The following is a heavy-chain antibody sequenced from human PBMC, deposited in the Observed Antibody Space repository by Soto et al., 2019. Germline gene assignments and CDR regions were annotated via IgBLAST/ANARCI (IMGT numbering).Heavy chain of an antibody. V-gene: IGHV1-8*01. CDR2: MNPNSGNT. J-gene: IGHJ5*02. CDR3: ARDPTALVPAANNWFDP. CDR1: GYTFTSYD. D-gene: IGHD2-2*01. Sequence: ASVKVSCKASGYTFTSYDINWVRQATGQGLEWMGWMNPNSGNTGYAQKFQGRVTITADESTSTAYMELSSLRSEDTAVYYCARDPTALVPAANNWFDPWGQGTLVTVSS.